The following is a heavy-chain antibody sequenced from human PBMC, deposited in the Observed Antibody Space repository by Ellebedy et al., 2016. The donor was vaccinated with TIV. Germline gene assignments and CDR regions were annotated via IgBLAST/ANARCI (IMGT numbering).Heavy chain of an antibody. V-gene: IGHV3-74*01. CDR2: ISTDGSTT. CDR1: GFIFKNFL. Sequence: GESLKISCGASGFIFKNFLMYWVRQAPGKGPEWVSRISTDGSTTNYADSVKGRFSVSRDNAKNSLYLQLSSLRAEDTAVYYCARDQGWAYPGSTRFDYWGQGTLVTVSS. J-gene: IGHJ4*03. D-gene: IGHD3-10*01. CDR3: ARDQGWAYPGSTRFDY.